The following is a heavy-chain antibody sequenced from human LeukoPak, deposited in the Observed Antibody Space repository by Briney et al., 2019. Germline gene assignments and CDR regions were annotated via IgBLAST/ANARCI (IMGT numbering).Heavy chain of an antibody. D-gene: IGHD1-26*01. V-gene: IGHV3-48*02. Sequence: GGSLRLSCAASGFTFSRYTMTWVRQAPGKGLEWVSYISSGSRTIYNADSVKGRFTISRDNAKNVLSLQMNSLRDEDTAVYYCARVGDSGSYSGIDYWGQGTLVTVSS. CDR2: ISSGSRTI. CDR3: ARVGDSGSYSGIDY. CDR1: GFTFSRYT. J-gene: IGHJ4*02.